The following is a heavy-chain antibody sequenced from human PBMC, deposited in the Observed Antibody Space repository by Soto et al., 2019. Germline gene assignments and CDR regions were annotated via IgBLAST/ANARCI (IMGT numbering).Heavy chain of an antibody. Sequence: EVQLVESGGGLVKPGGSLRLSCAASGFTFSSYSMNWVRQAPGKGLXWVSSISSSSSYIYYADSVKGRFTISRDNAKNSLYLQMNSLRAEDTAVYYCARDLGIAAAGTEFDYWGQGTLVTVSS. J-gene: IGHJ4*02. CDR2: ISSSSSYI. D-gene: IGHD6-13*01. CDR3: ARDLGIAAAGTEFDY. V-gene: IGHV3-21*01. CDR1: GFTFSSYS.